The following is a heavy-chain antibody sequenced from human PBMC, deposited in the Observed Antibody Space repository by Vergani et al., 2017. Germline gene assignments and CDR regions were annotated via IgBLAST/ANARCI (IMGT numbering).Heavy chain of an antibody. D-gene: IGHD6-6*01. V-gene: IGHV1-8*01. Sequence: QVQLVQSGAEVKKPGASVKVSCKASGYTFTSYDINWVRQATGQGLEWMGWMNPNSGKTGYAQKFQGRVTMTRNTSISTAYMELSSLRSEDTAVYYCARGLRRAARFQYDYYMDVWGKGTTVTVSS. CDR3: ARGLRRAARFQYDYYMDV. CDR1: GYTFTSYD. J-gene: IGHJ6*03. CDR2: MNPNSGKT.